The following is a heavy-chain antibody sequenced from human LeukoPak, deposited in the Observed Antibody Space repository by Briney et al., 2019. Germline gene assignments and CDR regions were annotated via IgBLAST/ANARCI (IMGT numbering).Heavy chain of an antibody. Sequence: SVKVSCKASGGTVSSYAISWVRQAPGQGLEWMGGIIPIFGTANYAQKFQGRVTITADESTSTAYMELSSLRSEDTAVYYCAREGAITMIVNGEAYFDYWGQGTLVTVSS. CDR3: AREGAITMIVNGEAYFDY. CDR1: GGTVSSYA. V-gene: IGHV1-69*13. J-gene: IGHJ4*02. CDR2: IIPIFGTA. D-gene: IGHD3-22*01.